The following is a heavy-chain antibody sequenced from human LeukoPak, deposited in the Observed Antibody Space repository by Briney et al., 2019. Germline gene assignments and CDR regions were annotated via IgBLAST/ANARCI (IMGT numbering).Heavy chain of an antibody. CDR3: ARGGRGYSYGKNH. D-gene: IGHD5-18*01. Sequence: PSQTLSLTCTVSGGSISSGGYYWSWIRQPPGDGLEWIGEINHSGSTNYNPSLKSRVTISVDTSKNQFSLKLSSVTAADTAVYYCARGGRGYSYGKNHWGQGTLVTVSS. J-gene: IGHJ5*02. V-gene: IGHV4-30-2*01. CDR2: INHSGST. CDR1: GGSISSGGYY.